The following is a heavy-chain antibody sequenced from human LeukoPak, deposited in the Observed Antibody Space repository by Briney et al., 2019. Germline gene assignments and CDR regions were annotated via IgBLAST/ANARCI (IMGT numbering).Heavy chain of an antibody. Sequence: SETLSLTCAVYGGSFSGYYWSWIRQPPGKGLEWIGEINHSGSTNYNPSLKSRVTISVDTSKNQFCLKLSSVTAADTAVYYCARGIGTVMYYYYYYGMDVWGQGTTVTVSS. V-gene: IGHV4-34*01. J-gene: IGHJ6*02. CDR2: INHSGST. CDR3: ARGIGTVMYYYYYYGMDV. D-gene: IGHD4-17*01. CDR1: GGSFSGYY.